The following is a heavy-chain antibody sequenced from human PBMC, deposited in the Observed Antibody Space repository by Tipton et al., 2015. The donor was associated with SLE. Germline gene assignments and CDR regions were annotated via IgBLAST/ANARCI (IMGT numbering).Heavy chain of an antibody. V-gene: IGHV3-48*03. CDR2: ISGSGSNK. CDR3: AREGSGTPDY. Sequence: SLRLSCAASGFTFSSYEMNWVHQAPGKGLEWASYISGSGSNKYYADSVKGRFTISRDNAKNSLYLQMNSLRAEDTAVYYCAREGSGTPDYWGQGTLVTVSS. D-gene: IGHD1-26*01. J-gene: IGHJ4*02. CDR1: GFTFSSYE.